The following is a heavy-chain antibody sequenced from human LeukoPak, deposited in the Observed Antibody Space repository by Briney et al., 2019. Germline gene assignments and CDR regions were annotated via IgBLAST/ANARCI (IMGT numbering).Heavy chain of an antibody. Sequence: GGSLRLSCAASGFTFNIFDMHWVRQAPGKGLDWVAFLKYDGGIKDYADFVKDRFTISRDNSKNTLYLQLNSLRVEDTAVYYCARDLIAARPTLSYYYYGMDVWGQGTTVTVSS. CDR2: LKYDGGIK. V-gene: IGHV3-30*02. D-gene: IGHD6-6*01. CDR1: GFTFNIFD. CDR3: ARDLIAARPTLSYYYYGMDV. J-gene: IGHJ6*02.